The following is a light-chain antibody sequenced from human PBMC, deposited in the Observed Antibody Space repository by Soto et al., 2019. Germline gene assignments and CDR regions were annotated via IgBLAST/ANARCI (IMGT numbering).Light chain of an antibody. CDR2: GAS. CDR3: QQYTNWPYT. J-gene: IGKJ2*01. Sequence: EIVMTQSPATLSVSPGERASLSCRASQSVGSNLAWYQQTAGPAPRLLIYGASTRATGIPTRFSGSGSGTECTLTISSLQSEDFAVYSFQQYTNWPYTFGQGTEMAIK. CDR1: QSVGSN. V-gene: IGKV3-15*01.